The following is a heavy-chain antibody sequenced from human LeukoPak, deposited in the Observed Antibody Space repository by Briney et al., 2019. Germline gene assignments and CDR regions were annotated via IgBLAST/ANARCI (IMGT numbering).Heavy chain of an antibody. J-gene: IGHJ5*02. D-gene: IGHD3-22*01. Sequence: SETLSLTCTVSGGSISSYYWSWIRQPPGKGLEWIGYIYFSGNTYYNPSLRRRVTISVDTSKNQFSLKLSSVTAADTAVYYCARAVHYDSSGYFSYFDPWGQGTLVTVSS. CDR3: ARAVHYDSSGYFSYFDP. CDR1: GGSISSYY. V-gene: IGHV4-59*08. CDR2: IYFSGNT.